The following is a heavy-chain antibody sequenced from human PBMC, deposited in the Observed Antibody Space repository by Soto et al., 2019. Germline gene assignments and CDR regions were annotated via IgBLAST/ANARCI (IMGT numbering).Heavy chain of an antibody. CDR2: IIPIFGTA. Sequence: SVKVSCKASGGTFSSYAISWVRQAPGQGLEWMGGIIPIFGTANYAQKFQGRVTITADESTSTAYMELSSLRSEDTAVYYCVRDTYYYDSSGYYPNYGMDVWGQGTTVTVSS. V-gene: IGHV1-69*13. CDR1: GGTFSSYA. CDR3: VRDTYYYDSSGYYPNYGMDV. J-gene: IGHJ6*02. D-gene: IGHD3-22*01.